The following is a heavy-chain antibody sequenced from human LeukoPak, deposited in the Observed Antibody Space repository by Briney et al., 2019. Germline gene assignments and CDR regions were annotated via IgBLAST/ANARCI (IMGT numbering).Heavy chain of an antibody. CDR3: AKDREGYFDY. Sequence: HPGGSLRLSCAASGFTFASQSMSWFRQPPGRGLEWVANIRHDGSEKNYVDSVKGRFTISRDNAKNSLYLQMNSLRAEDTALYYCAKDREGYFDYWGQGTLVTVSS. CDR1: GFTFASQS. D-gene: IGHD1-26*01. J-gene: IGHJ4*02. V-gene: IGHV3-7*03. CDR2: IRHDGSEK.